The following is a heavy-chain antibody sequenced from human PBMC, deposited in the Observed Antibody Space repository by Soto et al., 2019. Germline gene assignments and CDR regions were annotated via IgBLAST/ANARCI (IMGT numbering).Heavy chain of an antibody. Sequence: SETLSLTCTVSGGSISSFYWSWIRQSPGKGLEWIGYIYYIGSTNFNPSLKSRVTISLDMSKNQFSLKLSSVTAADTAVYFCARGPGRAEAGKFDYWGQGTLVT. V-gene: IGHV4-59*01. D-gene: IGHD6-19*01. CDR3: ARGPGRAEAGKFDY. CDR2: IYYIGST. J-gene: IGHJ4*02. CDR1: GGSISSFY.